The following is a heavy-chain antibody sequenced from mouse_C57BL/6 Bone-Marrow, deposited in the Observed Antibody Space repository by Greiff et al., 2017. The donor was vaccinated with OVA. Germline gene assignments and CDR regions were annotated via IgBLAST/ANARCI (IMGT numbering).Heavy chain of an antibody. J-gene: IGHJ1*03. CDR1: GFNIKDDY. V-gene: IGHV14-4*01. Sequence: EVQLQQSGAELVRPGASVKLSCTASGFNIKDDYMHWVKQRPEQGLEWIGWIDPENGDTVYASKFQGKATIAADTSSHTAYLQLSSLTSEDTAVYYCTRYYGSSYWYFDVWGTGTTVTVSS. CDR3: TRYYGSSYWYFDV. D-gene: IGHD1-1*01. CDR2: IDPENGDT.